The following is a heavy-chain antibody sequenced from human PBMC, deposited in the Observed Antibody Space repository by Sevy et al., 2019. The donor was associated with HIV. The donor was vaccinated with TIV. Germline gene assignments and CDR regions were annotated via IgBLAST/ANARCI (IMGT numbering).Heavy chain of an antibody. CDR3: ARVAVSYCTNDCYHRFDY. CDR2: ISYDGTYK. J-gene: IGHJ4*02. V-gene: IGHV3-30-3*01. Sequence: GGSLRLSCAVSGFSFSHYAFHWVRQAPGKGLEWVSLISYDGTYKYYADSVKGRFTISRDNSKSTLDLQMNSLGGNDTAVYYWARVAVSYCTNDCYHRFDYWGPGALVTVSS. CDR1: GFSFSHYA. D-gene: IGHD2-8*01.